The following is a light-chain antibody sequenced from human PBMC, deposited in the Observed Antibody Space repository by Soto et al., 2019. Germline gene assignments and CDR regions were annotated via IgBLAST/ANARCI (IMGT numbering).Light chain of an antibody. V-gene: IGLV2-11*01. CDR3: CSYAGSYPSYV. Sequence: QSVLTQPASVSGSPGQSITISCTGTSSDVGGYNYVSWYQQHPGKAPKLMIYDVSKRPSGVPDRFSGSKSGNTASLTISGLQAEDEADYYCCSYAGSYPSYVFGTGTKLTVL. CDR2: DVS. J-gene: IGLJ1*01. CDR1: SSDVGGYNY.